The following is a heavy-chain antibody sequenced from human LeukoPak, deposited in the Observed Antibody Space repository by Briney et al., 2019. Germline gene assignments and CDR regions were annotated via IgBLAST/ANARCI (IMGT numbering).Heavy chain of an antibody. CDR3: ARGEEDSSVYYSGLYY. V-gene: IGHV1-2*02. Sequence: ASVTVSCKASGYTFSGYYMHWVRQAPGKGLEWMGCINPNSGGTIYVEKFQGRVTMTRDMSISTDYMELSSLRSDDTAVYYCARGEEDSSVYYSGLYYWGQGTLVTVSS. CDR2: INPNSGGT. CDR1: GYTFSGYY. D-gene: IGHD3-22*01. J-gene: IGHJ4*02.